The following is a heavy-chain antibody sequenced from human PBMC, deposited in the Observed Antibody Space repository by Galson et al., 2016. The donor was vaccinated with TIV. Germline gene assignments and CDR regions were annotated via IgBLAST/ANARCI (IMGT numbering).Heavy chain of an antibody. D-gene: IGHD3-3*01. V-gene: IGHV3-23*01. CDR3: AKLCPLYSSATYYFDF. CDR2: IIDSGTAT. J-gene: IGHJ4*02. Sequence: LRLSCAVSGFTFSRYAMSWVRQAPGKGLEWVSTIIDSGTATYYADPVKGRFIISRDNSKNTLSLQMNSLTADDTAVYYCAKLCPLYSSATYYFDFWGQGTLVTVSS. CDR1: GFTFSRYA.